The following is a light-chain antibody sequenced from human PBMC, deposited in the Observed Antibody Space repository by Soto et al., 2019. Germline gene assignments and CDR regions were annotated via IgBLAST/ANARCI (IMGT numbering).Light chain of an antibody. CDR1: TSDIGTYSY. V-gene: IGLV2-14*01. CDR2: EVS. Sequence: QYILTEPSCVCVSLSELIIISCTGTTSDIGTYSYFSWYQQHAGKAPKLIIYEVSHRPSGVSNRFSGSKSGSTASLTISGLHAEDEAHYYCCSSTGISTLLFATGTKVTVL. J-gene: IGLJ1*01. CDR3: CSSTGISTLL.